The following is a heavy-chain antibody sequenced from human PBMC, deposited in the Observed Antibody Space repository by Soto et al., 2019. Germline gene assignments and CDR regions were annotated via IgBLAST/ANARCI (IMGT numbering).Heavy chain of an antibody. Sequence: QVQLVQSGAEVKKPGSSVKVSCKASGGTFSSYSINWVRQAPGQGLEWMGGIIPIFGTANYAQKFQGRVTLTADESTRTAHMELRSLRNEDTAVYYCARPFQSWPGGWYFDLWGRGTLVTVSS. D-gene: IGHD3-16*01. CDR2: IIPIFGTA. J-gene: IGHJ2*01. CDR3: ARPFQSWPGGWYFDL. V-gene: IGHV1-69*01. CDR1: GGTFSSYS.